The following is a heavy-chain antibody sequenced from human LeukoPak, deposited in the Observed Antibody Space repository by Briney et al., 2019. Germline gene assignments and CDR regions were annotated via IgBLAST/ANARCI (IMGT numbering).Heavy chain of an antibody. CDR2: IYTSGST. D-gene: IGHD3-3*01. CDR3: AREWSGYYYFDY. J-gene: IGHJ4*02. Sequence: SETLSLTCTVSGGSMGNYYWNWIRQAAGKGLEWIGRIYTSGSTNYNPSLKSRVSMSVDTSRNQFSPNLSSVTAADTAVYYCAREWSGYYYFDYWGQGAPVTVSS. CDR1: GGSMGNYY. V-gene: IGHV4-4*07.